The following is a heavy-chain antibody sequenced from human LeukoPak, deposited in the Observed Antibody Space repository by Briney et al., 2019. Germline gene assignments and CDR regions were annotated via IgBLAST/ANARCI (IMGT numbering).Heavy chain of an antibody. CDR3: AREKMYYGEEGAFDI. V-gene: IGHV4-39*07. J-gene: IGHJ3*02. CDR2: IYYSGST. D-gene: IGHD4-17*01. CDR1: GGSISSSSYY. Sequence: SETLSLTCTVSGGSISSSSYYWGWIRQPPGKGLEWIGSIYYSGSTYYNPSLKSRVTISVDTSKNQFSLKLSSVTAADTAVYYCAREKMYYGEEGAFDIWGQGTMVTVSS.